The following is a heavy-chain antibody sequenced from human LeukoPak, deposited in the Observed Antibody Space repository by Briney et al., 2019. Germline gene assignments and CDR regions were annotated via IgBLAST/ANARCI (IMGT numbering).Heavy chain of an antibody. CDR3: ATRAVAAPY. D-gene: IGHD6-19*01. J-gene: IGHJ4*02. CDR1: GFTVGNNH. CDR2: IYSGGNT. Sequence: GGSLRLSCAASGFTVGNNHMNWVRQAPGKGLEWVSLIYSGGNTQYADSVKGGFIIFRDSSKNTLYLQMNSLRVEDTAVYYCATRAVAAPYWGQGTLVTVSS. V-gene: IGHV3-66*01.